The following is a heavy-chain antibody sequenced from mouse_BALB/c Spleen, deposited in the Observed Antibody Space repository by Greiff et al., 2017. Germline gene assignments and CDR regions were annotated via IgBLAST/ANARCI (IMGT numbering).Heavy chain of an antibody. J-gene: IGHJ4*01. CDR3: ARKPRMDY. V-gene: IGHV14-3*02. CDR2: IDPANGNT. Sequence: DVKLQESGAELVRSGASVKLSCTASGFNIKDYYMHWVKQRPEQGLEWIGRIDPANGNTKYDPKFQGKATITADTSSNTAYLQLSSLTSEDTAVYYCARKPRMDYWGQGTSVTVSS. CDR1: GFNIKDYY.